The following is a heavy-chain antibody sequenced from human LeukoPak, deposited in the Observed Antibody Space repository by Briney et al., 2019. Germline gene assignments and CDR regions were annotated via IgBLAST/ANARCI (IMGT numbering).Heavy chain of an antibody. Sequence: GGSLRLSCAASGITFSSYAMHWVRQAPGKGLEWVAVISYDGSNKYYADSVKGRFTISRDNSKNTLYLQMNSLRAEDTAVYYCAKDMWWFGELSNLDFDYWGQGTLVTVSS. D-gene: IGHD3-10*01. CDR2: ISYDGSNK. J-gene: IGHJ4*02. CDR3: AKDMWWFGELSNLDFDY. V-gene: IGHV3-30*04. CDR1: GITFSSYA.